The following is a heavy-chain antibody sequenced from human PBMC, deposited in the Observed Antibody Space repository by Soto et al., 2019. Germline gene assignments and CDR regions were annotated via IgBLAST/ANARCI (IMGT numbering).Heavy chain of an antibody. J-gene: IGHJ6*02. D-gene: IGHD2-8*01. CDR1: GYTFTSYY. V-gene: IGHV1-46*01. CDR2: INPSGGST. CDR3: ARDTSGEDIVLMVYAILIDV. Sequence: QVQLVQSGAEVKKPGASVKVSCKASGYTFTSYYMHWVRQAPGQGLEWMGIINPSGGSTSYAQKFKGRVTIPRDTATITVYMELSSLRSEDTAVYYCARDTSGEDIVLMVYAILIDVWVQGTTVTVSS.